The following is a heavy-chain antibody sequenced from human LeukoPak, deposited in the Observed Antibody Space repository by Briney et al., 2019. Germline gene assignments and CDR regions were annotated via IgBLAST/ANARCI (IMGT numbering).Heavy chain of an antibody. J-gene: IGHJ4*02. CDR1: GFTFSSYG. Sequence: GGSLRLSCAASGFTFSSYGMHWVRQAPGKGLEWVAFIRYDGSNKYYADSVKGRFTISRDNSKNTLYLQMNNLRAEDTAVYYCAKDRWKAYYFDYWGQGTLVTVSS. CDR2: IRYDGSNK. D-gene: IGHD4-23*01. V-gene: IGHV3-30*02. CDR3: AKDRWKAYYFDY.